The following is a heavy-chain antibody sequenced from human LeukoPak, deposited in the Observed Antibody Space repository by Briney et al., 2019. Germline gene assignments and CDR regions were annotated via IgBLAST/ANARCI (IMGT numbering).Heavy chain of an antibody. CDR1: GFTFSSYS. CDR3: ARESQWYDFWSGYSDY. V-gene: IGHV3-21*01. CDR2: ISSSSSYI. D-gene: IGHD3-3*01. Sequence: GGSLRLSCAASGFTFSSYSMNWVRQAPGKGLEWVSSISSSSSYIYYADSVKGRFTISRDNAKNSLYLQMNSLRAEDTAVYYCARESQWYDFWSGYSDYWGQGTLVTVSS. J-gene: IGHJ4*02.